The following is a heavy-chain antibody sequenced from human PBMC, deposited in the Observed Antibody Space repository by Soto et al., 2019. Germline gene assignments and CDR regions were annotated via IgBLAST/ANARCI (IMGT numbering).Heavy chain of an antibody. J-gene: IGHJ4*02. CDR3: AREVCSGRGPTLDY. CDR1: GYTFTSYD. V-gene: IGHV1-8*01. D-gene: IGHD3-10*02. CDR2: MNPNSGNT. Sequence: QVQLVQSGAEVKKTGASVKVSCKASGYTFTSYDIHWVRQATGQGLEWMGWMNPNSGNTGYAQKLQGRVTMTMNTSISTAYMELSSLRSEYTAVYYCAREVCSGRGPTLDYWGQGTLVTVSS.